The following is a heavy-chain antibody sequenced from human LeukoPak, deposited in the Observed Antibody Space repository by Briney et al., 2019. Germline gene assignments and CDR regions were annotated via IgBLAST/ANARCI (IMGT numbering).Heavy chain of an antibody. CDR3: TRDPQTPFSTSWYNWFDP. V-gene: IGHV3-49*03. D-gene: IGHD6-13*01. J-gene: IGHJ5*02. Sequence: SGGSLRLSCKASGFTFGDYAMSWFRQAPGKGLEWVGFIRSEAYGGTTEYAASVKGRFTISREDSKSIVYLQMNSLKTDDTAVYYCTRDPQTPFSTSWYNWFDPWGQGTLVTVSS. CDR2: IRSEAYGGTT. CDR1: GFTFGDYA.